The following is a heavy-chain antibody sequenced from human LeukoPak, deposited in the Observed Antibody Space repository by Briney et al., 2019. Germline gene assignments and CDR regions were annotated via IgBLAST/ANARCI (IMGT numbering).Heavy chain of an antibody. CDR3: ARGIVGATKRNYYYGMDV. Sequence: GGSLRLSCAASGFTFSSYWMSWVRQAPGKGLEWVANIKQDGSEKYYVDSVKGRFTISRDNVKNSLYLQMNSLRAEDTAVYYCARGIVGATKRNYYYGMDVWGQGTTVTVSS. CDR2: IKQDGSEK. V-gene: IGHV3-7*01. J-gene: IGHJ6*02. D-gene: IGHD1-26*01. CDR1: GFTFSSYW.